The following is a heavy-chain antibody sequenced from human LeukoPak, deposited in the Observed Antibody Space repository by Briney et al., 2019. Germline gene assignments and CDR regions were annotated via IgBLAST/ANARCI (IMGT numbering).Heavy chain of an antibody. CDR3: ARESGAYSPFGF. D-gene: IGHD1-26*01. CDR2: VHLSGAS. Sequence: PSGTLSLTCAVSGGSILSTNWWSWVRQPPGKGLEWIGEVHLSGASNYNPPLKSRVSMSIDKSRSHLSLEPTSVTAADTAIYYCARESGAYSPFGFRGQGTLVTVSS. V-gene: IGHV4-4*02. J-gene: IGHJ4*02. CDR1: GGSILSTNW.